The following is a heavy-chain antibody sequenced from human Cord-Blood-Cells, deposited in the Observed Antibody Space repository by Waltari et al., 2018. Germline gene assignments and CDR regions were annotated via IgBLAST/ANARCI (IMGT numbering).Heavy chain of an antibody. CDR2: SNHSGST. D-gene: IGHD1-26*01. V-gene: IGHV4-34*01. CDR1: GGSFSGYY. Sequence: QVQLQQWGAGLLKPSETLSLTCAVYGGSFSGYYWSWIRQPPGKGLEWIGESNHSGSTNSNPSLKSRVTISVDASKNQFSLKLSSVTAADTAVYYCARGKGMGATTFDYWGQGTLVTVSS. J-gene: IGHJ4*02. CDR3: ARGKGMGATTFDY.